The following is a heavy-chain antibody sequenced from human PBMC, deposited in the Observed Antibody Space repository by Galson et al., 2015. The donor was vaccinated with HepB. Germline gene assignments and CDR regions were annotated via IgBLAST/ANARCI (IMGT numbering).Heavy chain of an antibody. D-gene: IGHD3-22*01. CDR2: IIPMYGVA. Sequence: SVKVSCKASGGSFSRYAMSWFRQAPGEGLEWMGGIIPMYGVAQYGQKLQGRATIDADESTSTLYMELSSLRSEDTAVYYCARVDGEDDYDTSGFSNWGQGTLGTVSS. V-gene: IGHV1-69*13. CDR3: ARVDGEDDYDTSGFSN. J-gene: IGHJ4*02. CDR1: GGSFSRYA.